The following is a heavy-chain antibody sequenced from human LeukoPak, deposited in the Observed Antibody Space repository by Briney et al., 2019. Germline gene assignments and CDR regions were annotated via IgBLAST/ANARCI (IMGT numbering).Heavy chain of an antibody. J-gene: IGHJ3*02. Sequence: GGSLRLSCAASGFTFSSYGMHWVRQAPGKGLEWVAFIRYDGSNKYYADSVKGRFTISRDNSKNALYLQMNSLRAEDTAVYYCAKPKYSRGHDAFDIWGQGTMVTVSS. CDR3: AKPKYSRGHDAFDI. D-gene: IGHD6-19*01. CDR2: IRYDGSNK. V-gene: IGHV3-30*02. CDR1: GFTFSSYG.